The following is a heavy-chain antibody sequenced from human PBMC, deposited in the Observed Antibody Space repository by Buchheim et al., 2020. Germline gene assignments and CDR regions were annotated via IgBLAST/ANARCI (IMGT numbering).Heavy chain of an antibody. CDR3: ARYLLTYSSGWLDY. CDR1: GFSLSTRGMR. D-gene: IGHD6-19*01. J-gene: IGHJ4*02. Sequence: QVTLKESGPALVKPTQTLTLTCTFSGFSLSTRGMRVSWIRQPPGKALEWLARIDWDDDKFYSTSLKTRLTISKDTPKNQVALTMTNMDPVDTAAYYCARYLLTYSSGWLDYWGQGTL. CDR2: IDWDDDK. V-gene: IGHV2-70*04.